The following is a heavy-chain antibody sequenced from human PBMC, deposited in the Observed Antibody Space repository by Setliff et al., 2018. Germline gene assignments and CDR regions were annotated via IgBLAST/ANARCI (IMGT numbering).Heavy chain of an antibody. CDR2: IQSTGNT. V-gene: IGHV4-61*02. D-gene: IGHD5-12*01. CDR1: GVSFGSGSYY. Sequence: SETLSLTCTVSGVSFGSGSYYWSWIRQPAGKGLEWIGLIQSTGNTNYNPSLTSRVTISMDTSKNQFSLKMSSVTAADTAMYYCAGTPALGTTWLSPFDYWGQGTLVTSPQ. J-gene: IGHJ4*02. CDR3: AGTPALGTTWLSPFDY.